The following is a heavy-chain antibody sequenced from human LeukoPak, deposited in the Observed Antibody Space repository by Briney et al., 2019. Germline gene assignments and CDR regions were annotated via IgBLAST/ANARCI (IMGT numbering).Heavy chain of an antibody. CDR3: ARARGYSSGWSWFDP. D-gene: IGHD6-19*01. J-gene: IGHJ5*02. CDR2: ISSSSSYI. CDR1: GFTVSSNY. V-gene: IGHV3-21*01. Sequence: PGGSLRLSCAASGFTVSSNYMSWVRQAPGKGLEWVSSISSSSSYIYYADSVKGRFTISRDNAKNSLYLQMNSLRAEDTAVYYCARARGYSSGWSWFDPWGQGTLVTVSS.